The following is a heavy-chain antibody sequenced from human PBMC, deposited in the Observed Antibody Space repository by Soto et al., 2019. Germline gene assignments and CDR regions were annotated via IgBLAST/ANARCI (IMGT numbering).Heavy chain of an antibody. J-gene: IGHJ6*03. D-gene: IGHD3-16*01. CDR1: GFTFSSYW. V-gene: IGHV3-7*01. CDR3: ARGFPSKHGGLRGETPPKYYMDV. Sequence: GGSLRLSCAASGFTFSSYWMSWVRQAPGKGLEWVANIKQDGSEKYYVDSVKGRFTISRDNAKNSLYLQMNSLRAEDTAVYYCARGFPSKHGGLRGETPPKYYMDVWGKGTTVTVSS. CDR2: IKQDGSEK.